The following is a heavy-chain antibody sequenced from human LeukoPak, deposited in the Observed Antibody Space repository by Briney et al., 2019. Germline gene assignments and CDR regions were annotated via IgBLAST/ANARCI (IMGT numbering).Heavy chain of an antibody. Sequence: SETLSLTCAVYGGSFSGYYWSWIRQPPGKGLEWIGEINHSGSTNYNPSLKSRVTISVDTSKNQFSLKLSSVTAADTAVYYCARGLRKDTVVVVAATPRGAFDIWGQGTMVTVSS. V-gene: IGHV4-34*01. CDR1: GGSFSGYY. CDR3: ARGLRKDTVVVVAATPRGAFDI. J-gene: IGHJ3*02. D-gene: IGHD2-15*01. CDR2: INHSGST.